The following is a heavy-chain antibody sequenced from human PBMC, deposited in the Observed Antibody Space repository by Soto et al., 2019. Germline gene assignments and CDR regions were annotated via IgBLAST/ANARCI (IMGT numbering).Heavy chain of an antibody. V-gene: IGHV1-18*01. CDR3: ARLGGSYYDFWSGYYSYYYYYYMDV. Sequence: GASVKVSCKASGYTFTSYGISWVRQAPGQGLEWMGWISAYNGNTNYAQKIQGRVTMTTDTSTSTAYMELRSLRSDDTAVYYCARLGGSYYDFWSGYYSYYYYYYMDVWGKGTTVTVSS. J-gene: IGHJ6*03. CDR2: ISAYNGNT. CDR1: GYTFTSYG. D-gene: IGHD3-3*01.